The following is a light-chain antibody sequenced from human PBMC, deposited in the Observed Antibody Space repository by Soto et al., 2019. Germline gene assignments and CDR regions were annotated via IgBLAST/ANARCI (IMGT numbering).Light chain of an antibody. CDR2: GAS. V-gene: IGKV3-20*01. Sequence: EIVLTQSPGTLSLSPGERATLSCRASQSVSSSYFAWYQQKPGQAPRLLIYGASTRATGVPDRFSGSGSGTDFTLTISRLAPEDFAVYYCQRYGSSPPWTFGQGTKVEIK. J-gene: IGKJ1*01. CDR3: QRYGSSPPWT. CDR1: QSVSSSY.